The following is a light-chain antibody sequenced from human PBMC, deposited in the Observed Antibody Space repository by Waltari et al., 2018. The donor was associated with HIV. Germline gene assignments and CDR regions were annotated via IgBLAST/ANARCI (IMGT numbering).Light chain of an antibody. CDR2: GYN. Sequence: QSVLTQPPSVSGAPGQRVTISCTGTSPNIGTGYDVHWYQQLPGTAPRLLIYGYNNRPSGVPDRFSGSKSGTSASLAITGLQAEDEAEYYCQSYDTSLSGSVFGGGTKLTVL. V-gene: IGLV1-40*01. J-gene: IGLJ3*02. CDR1: SPNIGTGYD. CDR3: QSYDTSLSGSV.